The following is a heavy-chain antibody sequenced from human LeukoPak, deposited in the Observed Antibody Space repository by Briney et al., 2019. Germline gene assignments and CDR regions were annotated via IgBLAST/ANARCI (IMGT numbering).Heavy chain of an antibody. CDR2: IYHSGST. CDR3: ARAYGDYLTNYYYMDV. D-gene: IGHD4-17*01. Sequence: PSETLSLTCTVSGGSISSSSYFWGWIRQPPGKGLEWIGSIYHSGSTYYNPSLKSRVTISVDTSKNQFSLKLSSVTAADTAVYYCARAYGDYLTNYYYMDVWGKGTTVTVSS. J-gene: IGHJ6*03. V-gene: IGHV4-39*07. CDR1: GGSISSSSYF.